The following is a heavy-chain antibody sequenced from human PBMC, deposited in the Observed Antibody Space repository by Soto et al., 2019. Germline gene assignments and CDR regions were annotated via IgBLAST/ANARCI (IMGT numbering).Heavy chain of an antibody. V-gene: IGHV2-5*01. CDR2: IYWNDDK. CDR1: GFSLSTSGVG. D-gene: IGHD3-9*01. Sequence: SGPTLVNPTQTLTLTCTFSGFSLSTSGVGVGWIRQPPGKALEWLALIYWNDDKRYSPSLKSRLTITKDTSKNQVVLTMTNMDPVDTATYYCAHIRETYYDILTGPRRTENWFDRWGQGTLVTVSS. J-gene: IGHJ5*02. CDR3: AHIRETYYDILTGPRRTENWFDR.